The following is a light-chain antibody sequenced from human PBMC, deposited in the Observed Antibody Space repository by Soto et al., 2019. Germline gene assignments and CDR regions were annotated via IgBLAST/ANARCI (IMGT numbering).Light chain of an antibody. V-gene: IGKV3-15*01. CDR1: QSVTSN. CDR3: QHYNNWPPWT. J-gene: IGKJ1*01. Sequence: EIVLTQSPATLSVSPGERATLSCRGSQSVTSNLAWYQQKPGQAPRLLIYGASTRPTGIPAKFCGSGSGTEFTLTITSLQSEHFALYYCQHYNNWPPWTFGQGTKVEIK. CDR2: GAS.